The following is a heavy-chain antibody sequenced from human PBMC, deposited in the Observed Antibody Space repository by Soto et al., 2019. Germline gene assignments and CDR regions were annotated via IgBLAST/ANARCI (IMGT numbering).Heavy chain of an antibody. J-gene: IGHJ2*01. CDR3: ARDYGGAWYFDL. CDR2: TKYSGST. CDR1: GGSISSGGYC. Sequence: QVQLQESGPGLVKPSQTLSLTCTVSGGSISSGGYCWSWIRQHPGKGLEWIGYTKYSGSTYYNPSLKSRVTISVDTSKNQFSLKLSSVTAADTAVDYCARDYGGAWYFDLWGRGTLVTVSS. V-gene: IGHV4-31*03. D-gene: IGHD3-16*01.